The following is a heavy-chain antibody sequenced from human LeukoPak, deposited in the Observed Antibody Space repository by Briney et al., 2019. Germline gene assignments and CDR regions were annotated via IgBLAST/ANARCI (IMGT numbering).Heavy chain of an antibody. CDR2: VATGGDT. CDR3: ASYYRGSGSYYTFEY. D-gene: IGHD3-10*01. Sequence: PGGSLRLSCAASGFTFNTYAMSWVRQAPGKGLEWVSSVATGGDTYYADSAEGRFTISRDNSKNTLHLQMNSLRVEDTAVYYCASYYRGSGSYYTFEYWGQGALVTVSS. V-gene: IGHV3-23*01. CDR1: GFTFNTYA. J-gene: IGHJ4*02.